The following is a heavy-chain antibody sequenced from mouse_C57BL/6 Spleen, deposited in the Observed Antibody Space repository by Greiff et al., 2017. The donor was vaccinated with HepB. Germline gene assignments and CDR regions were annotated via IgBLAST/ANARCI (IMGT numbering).Heavy chain of an antibody. CDR2: IYPGSGST. CDR3: AGLRRYFDY. D-gene: IGHD2-4*01. Sequence: QVQLKESGAELVKPGASVKMSCKASGYTFTSYWITWVKQRPGQGLEWIGDIYPGSGSTNYNEKFKSKATLTVDTSSSPAYMQLSSLTSEDSAVYYCAGLRRYFDYWGQGTTLTVSS. J-gene: IGHJ2*01. V-gene: IGHV1-55*01. CDR1: GYTFTSYW.